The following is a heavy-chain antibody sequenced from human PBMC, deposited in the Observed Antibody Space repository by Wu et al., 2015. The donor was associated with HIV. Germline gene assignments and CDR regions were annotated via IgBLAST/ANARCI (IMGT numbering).Heavy chain of an antibody. D-gene: IGHD6-13*01. V-gene: IGHV1-46*01. CDR3: ARDGSYSSSWPGGSWFDP. CDR2: INPSGGST. J-gene: IGHJ5*02. Sequence: QVQLVQSGAEVKKPGASVKVSCKASGYTFTSYYMHWVRQAPGQGLEWMGIINPSGGSTSYAQKFQGRVTMTRDTSTSTVYMELSSLRSEDTAVYYCARDGSYSSSWPGGSWFDPVGPGNPGHRLL. CDR1: GYTFTSYY.